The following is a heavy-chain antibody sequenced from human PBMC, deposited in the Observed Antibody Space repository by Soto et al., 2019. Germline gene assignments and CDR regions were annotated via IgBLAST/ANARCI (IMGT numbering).Heavy chain of an antibody. CDR2: SSVSGGSR. Sequence: WGSLRLSCAVSLSSYAMTWVRQAPGKGLEWVAASSVSGGSRNYAVSVKGRFTISRDNGKNRESRERKRVRAEDTAVDYCWKSDLFVVGTIYGMDVWGQGTTGPAAS. V-gene: IGHV3-23*01. D-gene: IGHD2-15*01. J-gene: IGHJ6*02. CDR1: LSSYA. CDR3: WKSDLFVVGTIYGMDV.